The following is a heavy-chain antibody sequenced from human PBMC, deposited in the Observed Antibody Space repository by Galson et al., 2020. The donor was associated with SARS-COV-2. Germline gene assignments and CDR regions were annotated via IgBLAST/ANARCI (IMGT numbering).Heavy chain of an antibody. CDR2: NDITGGA. CDR3: ARGRRKDNGWGSVYYYFDS. CDR1: GGSFSVYY. V-gene: IGHV4-34*01. J-gene: IGHJ4*02. D-gene: IGHD6-19*01. Sequence: SQASETLSLTCAVYGGSFSVYYWTWIRQPPGKGLEWIGENDITGGARYNPSLYSRVTISMDSSKNQFSLKLTSVTAADTAVYYCARGRRKDNGWGSVYYYFDSWGQGTLVPVSS.